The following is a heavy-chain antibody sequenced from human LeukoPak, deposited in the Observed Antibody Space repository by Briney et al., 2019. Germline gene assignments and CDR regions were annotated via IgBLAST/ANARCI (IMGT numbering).Heavy chain of an antibody. J-gene: IGHJ4*02. V-gene: IGHV4-4*08. CDR1: GGSLSSYY. D-gene: IGHD3-10*01. CDR2: IYCSGSN. Sequence: PSETLSLTCAVSGGSLSSYYWSWIRQPPGKGLEWIMYIYCSGSNNYNPSLRSRITISVDTSKNQFSLKLSSVTAADTAVYYCAASGSGSPEFDYWGQGTLVTVSS. CDR3: AASGSGSPEFDY.